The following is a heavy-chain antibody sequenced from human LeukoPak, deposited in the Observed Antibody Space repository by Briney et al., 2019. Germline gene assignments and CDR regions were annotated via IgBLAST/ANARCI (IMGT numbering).Heavy chain of an antibody. V-gene: IGHV3-30*02. J-gene: IGHJ4*02. CDR1: GFTFSSYG. Sequence: PGGSLRLSCAASGFTFSSYGMHWVRQAPGKGLEWVAFIRYDGSNKYYADSVKGRFTISRDNSKNTLYLQMNSLRAEDTAVYYCAKVSTYYYDSSGYYFDSRGQGTLVTVSS. CDR2: IRYDGSNK. D-gene: IGHD3-22*01. CDR3: AKVSTYYYDSSGYYFDS.